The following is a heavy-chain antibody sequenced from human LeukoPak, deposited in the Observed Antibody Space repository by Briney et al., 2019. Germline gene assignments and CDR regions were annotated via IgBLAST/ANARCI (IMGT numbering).Heavy chain of an antibody. D-gene: IGHD1-26*01. J-gene: IGHJ6*02. CDR3: AKDRENYFYYYVMDA. V-gene: IGHV3-30*04. CDR1: GFTFISYS. CDR2: ISYDGSVK. Sequence: GGSLRLSCAASGFTFISYSMHWVRQAPGKGLEWVAIISYDGSVKYYADSVKGRFTISRDNSKNTLYLQMNSLRAEDTAVYYCAKDRENYFYYYVMDAWGQGTTVTISS.